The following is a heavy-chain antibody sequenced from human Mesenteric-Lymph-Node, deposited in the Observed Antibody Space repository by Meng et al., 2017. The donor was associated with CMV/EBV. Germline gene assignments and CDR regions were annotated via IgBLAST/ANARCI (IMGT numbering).Heavy chain of an antibody. V-gene: IGHV4-34*01. CDR1: GGSFSGYY. Sequence: GSLRLSCALYGGSFSGYYWTWIRQPPGKGLEWIGEVNHIGRSDYNPSLKSRVTILVDTSKNQFSLKLSSVTAADTAVYYCARRFPIVVVPTAIAGIDPWGQGTLVTVSS. CDR3: ARRFPIVVVPTAIAGIDP. J-gene: IGHJ5*02. D-gene: IGHD2-2*01. CDR2: VNHIGRS.